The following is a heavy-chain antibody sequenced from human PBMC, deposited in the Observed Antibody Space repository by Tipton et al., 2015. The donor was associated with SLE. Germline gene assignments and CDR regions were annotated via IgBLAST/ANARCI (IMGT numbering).Heavy chain of an antibody. V-gene: IGHV4-59*12. CDR2: IFYTGST. D-gene: IGHD6-19*01. CDR1: GESIKNYF. Sequence: LRLSCTVSGESIKNYFWTWIRQPPGKGLEWIGSIFYTGSTYYNPSLKSRVSFSIDTSKHQFSLKLNSVTAADTAVYYCASQMYSSGWYFDYWGQGPLVTVSS. CDR3: ASQMYSSGWYFDY. J-gene: IGHJ4*02.